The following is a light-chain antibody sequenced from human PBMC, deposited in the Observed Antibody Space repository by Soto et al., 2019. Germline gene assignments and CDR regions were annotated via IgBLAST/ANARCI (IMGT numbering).Light chain of an antibody. J-gene: IGKJ2*01. CDR1: QSVSSY. CDR2: DAS. V-gene: IGKV3-11*01. CDR3: QHRSNWYT. Sequence: EIVLTQSPATLSLSPGERATLSCRASQSVSSYLAWYQHKPGQAPRLLIYDASNRAPGIPARFSGSGSGTDFTLTISSLEPEDFAVHYCQHRSNWYTFGQGTKLEVK.